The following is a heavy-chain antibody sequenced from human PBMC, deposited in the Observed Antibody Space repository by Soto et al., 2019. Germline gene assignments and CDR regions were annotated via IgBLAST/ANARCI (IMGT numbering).Heavy chain of an antibody. CDR2: IVVGSGNT. D-gene: IGHD3-16*02. CDR3: ARQPRYYDYIWGSYRPYYYYMDV. Sequence: SVKVSCKASGFTFTSSAVQWVRQARGQRLEWIGWIVVGSGNTNYAQKFQERVTITRDTSKNQFSLKLSSVTAADTAVYYCARQPRYYDYIWGSYRPYYYYMDVWGKGTTVTVSS. J-gene: IGHJ6*03. CDR1: GFTFTSSA. V-gene: IGHV1-58*01.